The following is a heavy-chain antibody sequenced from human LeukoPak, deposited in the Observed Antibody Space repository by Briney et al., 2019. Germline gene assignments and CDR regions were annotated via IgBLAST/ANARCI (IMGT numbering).Heavy chain of an antibody. J-gene: IGHJ4*02. CDR3: ARGRTTGDNYFDF. CDR1: GFTFSSYA. D-gene: IGHD4-17*01. CDR2: ISGSGGST. Sequence: GGSLRLSCAASGFTFSSYAMSWVRQAPGKGLEWVSTISGSGGSTYYADSLKGRFTISRDNAENSLYLQMNSLRAEDTAVYYCARGRTTGDNYFDFWGQGTLVTVSS. V-gene: IGHV3-23*01.